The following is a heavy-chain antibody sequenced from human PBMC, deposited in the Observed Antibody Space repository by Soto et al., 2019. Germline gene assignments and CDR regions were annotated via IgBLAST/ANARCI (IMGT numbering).Heavy chain of an antibody. V-gene: IGHV1-69*01. D-gene: IGHD1-7*01. CDR3: AAELSFGRWSDV. Sequence: QVQVVQSGVEVRRPGSSVKVSCKASGDTFKNCVISWVRQAPGQGLEWMGGIIPLFGTTDFDQRFQGRLTITADESTTAAYVELSRLRSEDAATYCCAAELSFGRWSDVWGQGTTVIVSS. J-gene: IGHJ6*02. CDR2: IIPLFGTT. CDR1: GDTFKNCV.